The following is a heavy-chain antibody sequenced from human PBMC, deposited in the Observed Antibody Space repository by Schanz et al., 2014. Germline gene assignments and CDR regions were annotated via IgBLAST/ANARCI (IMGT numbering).Heavy chain of an antibody. CDR3: AKDVRPVANTVHFYYMDV. J-gene: IGHJ6*02. Sequence: EVRLVESGGGLVKPGGSLRLSCAASGFSFSTYGMTWVRQAPGKGLEWVSSISSTSSYIFYADSVKGRFTISRDNAKNSLYLQMNSLRAEDTAVYYCAKDVRPVANTVHFYYMDVWGQGTSVTVS. CDR2: ISSTSSYI. V-gene: IGHV3-21*04. D-gene: IGHD6-19*01. CDR1: GFSFSTYG.